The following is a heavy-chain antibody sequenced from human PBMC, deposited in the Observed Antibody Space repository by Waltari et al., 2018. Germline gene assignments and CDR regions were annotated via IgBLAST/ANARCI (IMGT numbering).Heavy chain of an antibody. Sequence: QVQLQESGQGLVKPSGTLSLTCAVSGDSISGNYWGSWVRQSPEKGLEWIGQVHHSGKTHYNPSLQSQVAISLDKPKNHFSLNLNSVTAADTAIYYCAGDRAIGLFFDYWGRGTLVTVSS. CDR2: VHHSGKT. J-gene: IGHJ4*02. V-gene: IGHV4-4*02. D-gene: IGHD2-2*01. CDR1: GDSISGNYW. CDR3: AGDRAIGLFFDY.